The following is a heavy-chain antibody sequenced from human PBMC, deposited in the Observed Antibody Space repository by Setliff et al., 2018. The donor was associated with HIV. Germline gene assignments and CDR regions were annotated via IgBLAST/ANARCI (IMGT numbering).Heavy chain of an antibody. J-gene: IGHJ6*02. CDR1: GYSFTDYW. CDR2: IYPGDSDT. D-gene: IGHD2-15*01. CDR3: ARLGGICSGGSCTALAYTMDV. V-gene: IGHV5-51*01. Sequence: GESLKISCRASGYSFTDYWIGWVRRVPGKGLEWMGVIYPGDSDTRYSPSFQGQVTISADKSISTAYLQCSSLKASDTAMYYCARLGGICSGGSCTALAYTMDVWGQGTTVTVSS.